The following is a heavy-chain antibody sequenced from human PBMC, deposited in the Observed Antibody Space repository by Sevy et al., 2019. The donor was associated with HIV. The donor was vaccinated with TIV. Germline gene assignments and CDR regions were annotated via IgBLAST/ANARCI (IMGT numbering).Heavy chain of an antibody. D-gene: IGHD3-16*01. CDR1: GFTFSSYA. J-gene: IGHJ6*03. CDR3: AKDGFKPSVGDENYYYYMDV. V-gene: IGHV3-23*01. Sequence: GGSLRLSCAASGFTFSSYAMSWVRQAPGKGLEWVSAISGSGGSTYYGDSVKGRFTISRDNSKNTLYLQMNSVRAEDRAVYYCAKDGFKPSVGDENYYYYMDVWGKGTTVTVSS. CDR2: ISGSGGST.